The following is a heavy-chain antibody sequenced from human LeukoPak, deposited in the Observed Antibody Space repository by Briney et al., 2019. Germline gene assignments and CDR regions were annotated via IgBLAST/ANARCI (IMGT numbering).Heavy chain of an antibody. Sequence: SETLSLTCAVYGGSFSGYYWSWIRQPPGEGLEWIGEINHSGSTNYNPSLKSRVTISVDTSKNQFSLKLSSVTAADTAVYYCARGPRYSSSWYHYWGQGTLVTVSS. J-gene: IGHJ4*02. CDR3: ARGPRYSSSWYHY. V-gene: IGHV4-34*01. CDR2: INHSGST. CDR1: GGSFSGYY. D-gene: IGHD6-13*01.